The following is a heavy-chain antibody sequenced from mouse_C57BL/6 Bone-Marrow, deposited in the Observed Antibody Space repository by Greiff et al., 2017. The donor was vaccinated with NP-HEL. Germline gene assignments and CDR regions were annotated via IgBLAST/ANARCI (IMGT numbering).Heavy chain of an antibody. V-gene: IGHV1-22*01. CDR1: GYTFTDYN. J-gene: IGHJ2*01. CDR3: ARIIYYYGSSPY. CDR2: INPNNGGT. Sequence: VQLKQSGPELVKPGASVKMSCKASGYTFTDYNMHWVKQSHGKSLEWIGYINPNNGGTSYNQKFKGKATLTVNKSSSTAYMELRSLTSEDSAVYYCARIIYYYGSSPYWGQGTTLTVSS. D-gene: IGHD1-1*01.